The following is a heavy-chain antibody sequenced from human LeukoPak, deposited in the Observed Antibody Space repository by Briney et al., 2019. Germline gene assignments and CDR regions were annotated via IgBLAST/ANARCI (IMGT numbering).Heavy chain of an antibody. CDR3: ARVGYGDYVDY. CDR1: GGSISSGGYS. V-gene: IGHV4-30-4*07. D-gene: IGHD4-17*01. J-gene: IGHJ4*02. CDR2: IYYSGST. Sequence: PSQTLSLTCAVSGGSISSGGYSWSWIRQPPGKGLEWIGYIYYSGSTYYNPSLKSRVTISVDTSKNQFSLKLSSVTAADTAVYYCARVGYGDYVDYWGQGTLVTVSS.